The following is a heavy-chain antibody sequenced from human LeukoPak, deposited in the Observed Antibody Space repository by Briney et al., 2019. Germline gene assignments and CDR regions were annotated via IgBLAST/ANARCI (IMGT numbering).Heavy chain of an antibody. CDR1: GVSIFSSY. Sequence: SETLSLTCTVSGVSIFSSYWNWVRQPPGKGLEWIGYVHYSGSTNYNPSLKSRVTMSVDTSRSQFSLKLSSATAADTAVYYCATGRSIRYFDYWGQGTLLTVSS. D-gene: IGHD3-9*01. J-gene: IGHJ4*02. V-gene: IGHV4-59*12. CDR2: VHYSGST. CDR3: ATGRSIRYFDY.